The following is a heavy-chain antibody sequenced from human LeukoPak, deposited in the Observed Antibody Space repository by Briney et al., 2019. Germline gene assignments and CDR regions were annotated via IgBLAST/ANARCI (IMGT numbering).Heavy chain of an antibody. Sequence: GGSLRLSCAPSGFTFSSYAIRWVRQAAGKGLAGVSCVGGSGGSTHHADSVQGRFTVSRDNSKNTLYLQMNSLRAEDTAVYYCAKSRARREGSSGSIDYWGQGALVTVSS. D-gene: IGHD3-22*01. CDR2: VGGSGGST. CDR3: AKSRARREGSSGSIDY. J-gene: IGHJ4*02. CDR1: GFTFSSYA. V-gene: IGHV3-23*01.